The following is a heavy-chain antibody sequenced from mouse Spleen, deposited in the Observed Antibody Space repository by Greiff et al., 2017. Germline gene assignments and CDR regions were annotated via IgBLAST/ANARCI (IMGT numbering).Heavy chain of an antibody. D-gene: IGHD4-1*01. CDR1: GYTFTDYY. J-gene: IGHJ2*01. CDR2: INPNNGGT. Sequence: EVQLQQSGPELVKPGASVKISCKASGYTFTDYYMNWVKQSHGKSLEWIGDINPNNGGTSYNQKFKGKATLTVDKSSSTAYMELRSLTSEDSAVYYCARTGTGTPYFDYWGQGTTLTVSS. V-gene: IGHV1-26*01. CDR3: ARTGTGTPYFDY.